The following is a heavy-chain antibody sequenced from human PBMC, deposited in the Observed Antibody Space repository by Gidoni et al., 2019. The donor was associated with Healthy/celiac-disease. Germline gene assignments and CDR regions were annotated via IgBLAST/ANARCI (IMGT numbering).Heavy chain of an antibody. J-gene: IGHJ6*02. V-gene: IGHV3-48*03. CDR3: ARGVAVTTPIYYYYYGMDV. CDR1: GFTFISYE. Sequence: EVQLVESGGGLVQPGGSLSLSCAASGFTFISYEMNWVRQAPGKGLEWVSDMSSSGSTIYYADSVKGRFTISRDNAKNSLYLQMNSLRAEDTAVYYCARGVAVTTPIYYYYYGMDVWGQGTTVTVSS. CDR2: MSSSGSTI. D-gene: IGHD4-4*01.